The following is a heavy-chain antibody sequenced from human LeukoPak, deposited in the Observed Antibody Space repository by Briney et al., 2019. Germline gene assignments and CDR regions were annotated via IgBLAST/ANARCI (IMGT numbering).Heavy chain of an antibody. J-gene: IGHJ4*02. CDR1: GGPISSGSYY. CDR2: IYTSGST. D-gene: IGHD2-2*01. V-gene: IGHV4-61*02. Sequence: SQTLSLTCTVSGGPISSGSYYRRWIRQPSCKRLEWIGRIYTSGSTNYNPSLKSRVTISVDTSKNQFSLKLSSVTAADTAVYYCARGVVPAAPFSYWGQGTLVTVSS. CDR3: ARGVVPAAPFSY.